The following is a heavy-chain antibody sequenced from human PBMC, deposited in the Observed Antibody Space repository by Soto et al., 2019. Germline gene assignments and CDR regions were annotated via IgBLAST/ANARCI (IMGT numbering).Heavy chain of an antibody. J-gene: IGHJ6*03. CDR3: AKDPRHSYYYYYYMDV. V-gene: IGHV3-30*18. D-gene: IGHD2-15*01. CDR2: ISYDGSNK. Sequence: LRLSCAASGFTLSSYGMHWVRQAPGKGLEWVAVISYDGSNKYYADSVKGRFTISRDNSKNTLYLQMNSLRAEDTAVYYCAKDPRHSYYYYYYMDVWGKGTTVTVSS. CDR1: GFTLSSYG.